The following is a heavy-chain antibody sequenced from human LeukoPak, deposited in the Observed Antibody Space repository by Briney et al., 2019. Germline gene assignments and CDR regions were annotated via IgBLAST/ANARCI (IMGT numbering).Heavy chain of an antibody. Sequence: SETLSLTCTVSGGSISSYYWSWIGQRPGKGLEWIGYIYYCGSTNYNPSIKSRVTISVDKSKNQFSLKLSSVTAADTAVYYCARWGNGVSSYLRSGIPAYWSEGTLVTFSS. CDR2: IYYCGST. CDR1: GGSISSYY. V-gene: IGHV4-59*01. CDR3: ARWGNGVSSYLRSGIPAY. J-gene: IGHJ4*02. D-gene: IGHD3-16*01.